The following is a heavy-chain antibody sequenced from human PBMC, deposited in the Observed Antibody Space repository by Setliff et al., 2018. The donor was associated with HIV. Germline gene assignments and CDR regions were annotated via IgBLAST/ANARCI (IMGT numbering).Heavy chain of an antibody. CDR2: IYNSEMI. D-gene: IGHD3-16*02. J-gene: IGHJ6*02. V-gene: IGHV4-59*01. CDR1: GASISSDT. CDR3: ARHNVITYGGLIYDYLYYGLDV. Sequence: PSETLSLTCIVSGASISSDTWSWIRQPPGKGLQWIGFIYNSEMINYNPSLKSRVTISLDTSKNEISLKVTSVTAADTAVYYCARHNVITYGGLIYDYLYYGLDVWGRGTPVTVSS.